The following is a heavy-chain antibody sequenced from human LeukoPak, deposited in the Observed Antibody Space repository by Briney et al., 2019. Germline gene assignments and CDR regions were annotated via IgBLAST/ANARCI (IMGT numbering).Heavy chain of an antibody. J-gene: IGHJ4*02. CDR3: ASRTLLTLYYFDY. D-gene: IGHD1-1*01. CDR2: INHSGST. Sequence: TSETLSLTCAVYGGSFSGYYWSWISQPPGKGLEWIGEINHSGSTNYNPSLKSRVTISVDTSKNQFSLKLSSVTAADTAVYYCASRTLLTLYYFDYWGQGTLVTVSS. CDR1: GGSFSGYY. V-gene: IGHV4-34*01.